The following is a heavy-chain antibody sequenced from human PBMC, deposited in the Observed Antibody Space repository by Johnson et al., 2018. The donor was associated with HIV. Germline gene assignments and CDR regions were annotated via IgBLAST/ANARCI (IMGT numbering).Heavy chain of an antibody. CDR2: VSYDGRNQ. CDR1: GFTFSSYA. CDR3: ARETVTSGAFDI. D-gene: IGHD4-11*01. J-gene: IGHJ3*02. Sequence: VQLVESGGGVVQPGGSLRLSCAASGFTFSSYAMHWVRQAPGTGLEWVALVSYDGRNQYHADSVKGRFTISRDNSKNTLYLQMNSLRAGDTAVYYCARETVTSGAFDIWGQGTMVTVSS. V-gene: IGHV3-30*14.